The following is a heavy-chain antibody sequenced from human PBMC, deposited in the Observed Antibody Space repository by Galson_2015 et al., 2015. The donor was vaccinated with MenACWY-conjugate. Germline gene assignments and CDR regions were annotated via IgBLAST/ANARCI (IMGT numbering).Heavy chain of an antibody. CDR2: INPSGGST. D-gene: IGHD2-2*01. CDR1: GYTFTSYY. Sequence: SVKVSCKASGYTFTSYYMHWVRQAPGQGLEWMGIINPSGGSTSYAQKFQGRVTMTRDTSTSTVYMELSSLRSEDTAVYYCARSPRYCSSTSCYRSYYYGMDVWGQGTTVTVSS. V-gene: IGHV1-46*01. CDR3: ARSPRYCSSTSCYRSYYYGMDV. J-gene: IGHJ6*02.